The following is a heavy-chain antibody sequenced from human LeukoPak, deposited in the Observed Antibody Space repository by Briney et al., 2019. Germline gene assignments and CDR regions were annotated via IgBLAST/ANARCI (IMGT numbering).Heavy chain of an antibody. CDR2: ISGGGGST. Sequence: GGSLRLSCAASGFTFSSYSMNWVRQAPGKGLEWVSAISGGGGSTYYADSVKGRFTISRDNSKNTLYLQMNSLRAEDTAVYYCAKAGCSGGSCYSDYYYYMDVWGKGTTVTVSS. CDR3: AKAGCSGGSCYSDYYYYMDV. J-gene: IGHJ6*03. CDR1: GFTFSSYS. V-gene: IGHV3-23*01. D-gene: IGHD2-15*01.